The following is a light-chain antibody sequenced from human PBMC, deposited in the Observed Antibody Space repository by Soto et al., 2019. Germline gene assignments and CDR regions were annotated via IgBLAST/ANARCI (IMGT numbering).Light chain of an antibody. Sequence: IVMTQSPATRSGSPGERATLSCRASQSISDNLAWYQQKPGQAPRLLIYRASTRATGIPVRFSGSGSGTDFTLTISSLQSEDFAVYYCQHYNNWPPWTFGQGTKVEIK. CDR2: RAS. CDR3: QHYNNWPPWT. CDR1: QSISDN. V-gene: IGKV3-15*01. J-gene: IGKJ1*01.